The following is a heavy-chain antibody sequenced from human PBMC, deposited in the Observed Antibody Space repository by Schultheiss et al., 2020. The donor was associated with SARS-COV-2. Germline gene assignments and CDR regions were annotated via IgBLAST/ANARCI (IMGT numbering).Heavy chain of an antibody. V-gene: IGHV3-30*18. J-gene: IGHJ4*02. Sequence: GGSLRLSCAASGFTFSSYAMSWVRQAPGKGLEWVAVISYDGSNKYYADSVKGRFTISRDNSKNTLYLQMNSLRAEDTAVYYCAKDFGWFGYSYGYYFDYWGQGTLVTVSS. CDR3: AKDFGWFGYSYGYYFDY. D-gene: IGHD5-18*01. CDR1: GFTFSSYA. CDR2: ISYDGSNK.